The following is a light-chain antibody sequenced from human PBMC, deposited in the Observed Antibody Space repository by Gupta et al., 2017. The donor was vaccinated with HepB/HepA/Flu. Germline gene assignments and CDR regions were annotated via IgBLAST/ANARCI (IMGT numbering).Light chain of an antibody. CDR1: RLEYKY. J-gene: IGLJ2*01. CDR2: QDD. Sequence: SYGLTQSPSVSVSPGQAASITCSGERLEYKYVCWYQQRAGQSPVVVIFQDDTRPPGIPERFFGSKSGNTATLTISGTQAIDEADYYCQAWDSSSDASFGGGTKVTV. V-gene: IGLV3-1*01. CDR3: QAWDSSSDAS.